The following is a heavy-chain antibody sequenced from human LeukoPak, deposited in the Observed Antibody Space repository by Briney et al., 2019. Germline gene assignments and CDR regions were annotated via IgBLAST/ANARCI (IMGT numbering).Heavy chain of an antibody. CDR2: ISSSSSTI. J-gene: IGHJ6*03. CDR3: AREALQGFWSGYYSYYYYYMDV. D-gene: IGHD3-3*01. CDR1: GFTFSSYN. Sequence: GGSLRLSCAASGFTFSSYNMNWVRQAPGKGLEWVSYISSSSSTIYYADSVKGRFTISRDNAKNSLYLQMNSLRAEDTAVYYCAREALQGFWSGYYSYYYYYMDVWGKGTTVTVSS. V-gene: IGHV3-48*01.